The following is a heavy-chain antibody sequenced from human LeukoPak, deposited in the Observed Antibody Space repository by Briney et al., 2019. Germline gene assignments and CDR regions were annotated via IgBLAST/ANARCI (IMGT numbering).Heavy chain of an antibody. CDR1: GYTFRTSG. J-gene: IGHJ4*02. CDR2: INWNGGST. V-gene: IGHV3-20*04. D-gene: IGHD3-16*01. CDR3: ARGGITFGD. Sequence: GGSLRLSCAASGYTFRTSGMNWVRQAPGKGLEWVSGINWNGGSTGYADSVKGRFTISRDNAKNSLYLQMNSLRAEDTALYYCARGGITFGDWGQGTLVTVSS.